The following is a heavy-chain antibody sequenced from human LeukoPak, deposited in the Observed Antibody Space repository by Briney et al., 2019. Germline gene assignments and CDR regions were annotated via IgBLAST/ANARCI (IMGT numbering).Heavy chain of an antibody. CDR2: INPSGGST. CDR3: ARDPPTVDTAMANAFDI. Sequence: ASVKVSCKASGYTFTSYYMHWVRQAPGQGLEWMGIINPSGGSTSYAQKFQGRVTMTRDTSTSTVYMELSSLRSEDTAVYYCARDPPTVDTAMANAFDIWGQGTMVTVSS. CDR1: GYTFTSYY. D-gene: IGHD5-18*01. J-gene: IGHJ3*02. V-gene: IGHV1-46*01.